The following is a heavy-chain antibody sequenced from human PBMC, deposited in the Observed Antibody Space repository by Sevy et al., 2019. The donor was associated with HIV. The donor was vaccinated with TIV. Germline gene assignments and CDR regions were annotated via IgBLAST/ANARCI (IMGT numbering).Heavy chain of an antibody. CDR2: IGTAGDT. J-gene: IGHJ6*03. V-gene: IGHV3-13*01. CDR1: GFTFSSYD. D-gene: IGHD3-3*01. Sequence: GSLRLSCAASGFTFSSYDMHWVRQATGKGLEWVSAIGTAGDTYYPGSVKGRFTISRENAKNSLYLQMNSLRAGDTAVYYCARGSIFGVVIMGPSMDVWGKGTTVTVSS. CDR3: ARGSIFGVVIMGPSMDV.